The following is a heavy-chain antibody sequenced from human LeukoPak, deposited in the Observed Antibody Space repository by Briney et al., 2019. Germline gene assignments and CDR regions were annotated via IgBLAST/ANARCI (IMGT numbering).Heavy chain of an antibody. Sequence: PSETLSLTCTVSGGSISSGYYWGWIRQPPGKGLEWIGSIYHSGSTYYNPSLKSRVTISVDTSKNQFSLKLSSVTAADTAVYYCARYRYRGRYCSSTSCFTPQGVYFDYWGQGTLVTVSS. CDR1: GGSISSGYY. D-gene: IGHD2-2*02. V-gene: IGHV4-38-2*02. CDR2: IYHSGST. J-gene: IGHJ4*02. CDR3: ARYRYRGRYCSSTSCFTPQGVYFDY.